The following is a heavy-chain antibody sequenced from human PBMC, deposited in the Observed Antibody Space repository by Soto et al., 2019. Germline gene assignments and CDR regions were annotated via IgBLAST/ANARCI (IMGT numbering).Heavy chain of an antibody. Sequence: QLQLQESGPGLVKPSETLSLTCTVSGGSISSSSYYWGWIRQPPGKGLEWIGSIYYSGSTYYNPSLKSRVTISVDTSKNQFSLKLSSVTAADTAVYYCARQIRIAVAGMGAFDIWGKGTMVTVSS. V-gene: IGHV4-39*01. CDR1: GGSISSSSYY. CDR3: ARQIRIAVAGMGAFDI. J-gene: IGHJ3*02. CDR2: IYYSGST. D-gene: IGHD6-19*01.